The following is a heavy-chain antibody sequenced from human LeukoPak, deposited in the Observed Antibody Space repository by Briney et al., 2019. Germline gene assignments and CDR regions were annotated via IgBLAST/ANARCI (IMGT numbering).Heavy chain of an antibody. Sequence: SETLSLTCTVSGGSINSGAYYWSWIRQHPGKGLEWIGYIYYSGSTYYNPSLESRILISLDTSKNQFPLKLRSVTAADTAVYYCARGRTYFYESSGYYPFDFWGQGALVTVSS. CDR2: IYYSGST. J-gene: IGHJ4*02. V-gene: IGHV4-31*03. CDR1: GGSINSGAYY. CDR3: ARGRTYFYESSGYYPFDF. D-gene: IGHD3-22*01.